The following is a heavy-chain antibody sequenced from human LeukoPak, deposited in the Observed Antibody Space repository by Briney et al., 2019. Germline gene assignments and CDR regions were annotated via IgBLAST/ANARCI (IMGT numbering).Heavy chain of an antibody. V-gene: IGHV1-46*01. CDR3: ARDNSVEDTAWWFDP. Sequence: ASVKVSCKASGYTFTSYYMHWVRQAPGQGLEWMGIINPSGGSKSYAQKFQGRVTMTRDMSTSTDCMELSSLRSEDTAVYYCARDNSVEDTAWWFDPWGQGTLVTVSS. CDR1: GYTFTSYY. CDR2: INPSGGSK. J-gene: IGHJ5*02. D-gene: IGHD4-23*01.